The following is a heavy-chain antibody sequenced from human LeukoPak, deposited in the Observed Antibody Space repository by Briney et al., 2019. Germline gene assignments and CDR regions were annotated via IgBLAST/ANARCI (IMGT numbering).Heavy chain of an antibody. D-gene: IGHD5-18*01. CDR2: ISGSDGST. J-gene: IGHJ4*02. V-gene: IGHV3-23*01. CDR3: AKDGQSGYSYG. Sequence: GGSLRLSCAASGFTFSSYAMSWVRQAPGKGLEWGSAISGSDGSTYYADSVKGRFTISRDNSKNTLYLQMNSLRAEDTAVYYCAKDGQSGYSYGGGQGTLVTVSS. CDR1: GFTFSSYA.